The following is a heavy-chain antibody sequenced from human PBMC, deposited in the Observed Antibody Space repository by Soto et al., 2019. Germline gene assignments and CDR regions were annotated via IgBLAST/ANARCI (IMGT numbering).Heavy chain of an antibody. J-gene: IGHJ6*03. D-gene: IGHD5-12*01. Sequence: ASVKVSCKASGYTFTSYDINWVRQATGQGLEWMGWMNPNSGNTGYAQKFQGRVTTTRNTSISTAYMELSSLRSEDTAVYYCARFVVGTGQCYVDVWGKGTTVTVSS. CDR3: ARFVVGTGQCYVDV. CDR2: MNPNSGNT. CDR1: GYTFTSYD. V-gene: IGHV1-8*01.